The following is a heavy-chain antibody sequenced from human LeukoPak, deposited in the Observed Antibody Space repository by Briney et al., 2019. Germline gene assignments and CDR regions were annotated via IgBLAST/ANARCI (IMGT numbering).Heavy chain of an antibody. CDR3: ATDFYDST. CDR1: GFTFSSYW. D-gene: IGHD3-22*01. Sequence: GGSLRLSCAASGFTFSSYWMHWVRQVPGKGLEWVGRIRSNSDGGTIDYAAPVKGRFTLSRDDSKTTLYLQMNSLQTEDTAVYYCATDFYDSTWGQGTLVTVSS. CDR2: IRSNSDGGTI. V-gene: IGHV3-15*07. J-gene: IGHJ5*02.